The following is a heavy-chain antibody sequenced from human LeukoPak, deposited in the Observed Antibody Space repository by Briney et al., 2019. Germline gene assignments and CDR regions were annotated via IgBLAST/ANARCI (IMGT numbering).Heavy chain of an antibody. Sequence: GGSLRLSCAASGFTFSSYAMSWVRQAPGKGLEWVSAISGSGGSTYYADSVKGRFTISRDNSKNTLYLQMNSLRAEDTVVYYCAKKVRDTSGYYYAFDHWGQGALVTVSS. J-gene: IGHJ4*02. CDR1: GFTFSSYA. CDR2: ISGSGGST. V-gene: IGHV3-23*01. D-gene: IGHD3-22*01. CDR3: AKKVRDTSGYYYAFDH.